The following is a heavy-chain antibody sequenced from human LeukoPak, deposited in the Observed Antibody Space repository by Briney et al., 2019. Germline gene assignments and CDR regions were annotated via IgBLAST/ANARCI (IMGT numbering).Heavy chain of an antibody. D-gene: IGHD3-22*01. CDR2: ISGSGGGT. J-gene: IGHJ4*02. Sequence: PGGTLRLSCAASGFTFSSYAMSWVRQAPGKGLEWVSAISGSGGGTYYADSVKGRFTISRDNSKNTLYLQMNSLRAEDTAVYYCAKDKAGSSGYDSPADYWGQGTLVTVSS. CDR1: GFTFSSYA. CDR3: AKDKAGSSGYDSPADY. V-gene: IGHV3-23*01.